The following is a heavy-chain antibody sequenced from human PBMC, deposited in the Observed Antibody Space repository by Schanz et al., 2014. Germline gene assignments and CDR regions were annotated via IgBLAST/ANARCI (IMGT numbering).Heavy chain of an antibody. CDR2: IGYDGSEK. CDR1: GFTVRSYA. J-gene: IGHJ4*02. Sequence: QVQLVESGGGVVQPGRSLRLSCAASGFTVRSYAMHWVRQAPGKGLEWVANIGYDGSEKYYVDSVKGRFTISRDNSKNTLFLQMSSRRAEDTAVYYCARDGDFDYWGQGTLVTVSS. CDR3: ARDGDFDY. V-gene: IGHV3-33*08.